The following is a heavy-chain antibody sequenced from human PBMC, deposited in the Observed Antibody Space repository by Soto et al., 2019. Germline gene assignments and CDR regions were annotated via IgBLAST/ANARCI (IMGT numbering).Heavy chain of an antibody. CDR2: IYWYHDK. V-gene: IGHV2-5*01. CDR3: ARQLGYSGYDYYFDY. CDR1: GFSLSTSGVG. J-gene: IGHJ4*02. Sequence: QITLKESGPTLAKPTQTLTLTSTFSGFSLSTSGVGVAWIRQPPGKTLDWLALIYWYHDKRYSPALNSRLTITDDTSKTQVVLTVTNMDPVDTATYYCARQLGYSGYDYYFDYWGQGTVVTVCS. D-gene: IGHD5-12*01.